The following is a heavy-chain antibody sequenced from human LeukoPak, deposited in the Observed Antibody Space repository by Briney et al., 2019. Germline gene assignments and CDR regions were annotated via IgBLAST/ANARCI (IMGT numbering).Heavy chain of an antibody. CDR3: ATSNTNYYDSSGYYYISFDY. D-gene: IGHD3-22*01. J-gene: IGHJ4*02. V-gene: IGHV1-18*01. CDR1: GGTFSSYG. Sequence: GASVKVSCKASGGTFSSYGISWVRQAPGQGLEWMGWISAYNGNTNYAQKLQGRVTMTTDTSTSTAYMELRSLRSGDTAVYYCATSNTNYYDSSGYYYISFDYWGQGTLVTVSS. CDR2: ISAYNGNT.